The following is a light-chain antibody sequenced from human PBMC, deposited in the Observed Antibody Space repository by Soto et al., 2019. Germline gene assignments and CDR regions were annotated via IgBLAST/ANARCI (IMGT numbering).Light chain of an antibody. Sequence: QSALTQPAAVSGSPGQTITVSCTGTGSDVGGYNYVSWYQQYPGQAPKLMIYDVNKRPSGVSNRFSDSKSGNTASLTISGLQVEDEDDYYCSSYTRTNALVFGVGTKLTLL. CDR2: DVN. J-gene: IGLJ1*01. V-gene: IGLV2-14*03. CDR3: SSYTRTNALV. CDR1: GSDVGGYNY.